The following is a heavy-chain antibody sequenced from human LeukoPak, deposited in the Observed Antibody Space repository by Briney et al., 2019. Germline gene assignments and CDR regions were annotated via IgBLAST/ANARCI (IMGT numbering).Heavy chain of an antibody. CDR2: INHSGST. J-gene: IGHJ5*02. CDR3: ARGRNWNYRGWFDP. Sequence: SETLSLTCGVNGGSFSGYYWSWIRQPPGKGLEWIGEINHSGSTNHNPSLKSRVTISVDTSKNQFSLKLTSVTAADTAVYYCARGRNWNYRGWFDPWGQGTLVTVSS. V-gene: IGHV4-34*01. CDR1: GGSFSGYY. D-gene: IGHD1-7*01.